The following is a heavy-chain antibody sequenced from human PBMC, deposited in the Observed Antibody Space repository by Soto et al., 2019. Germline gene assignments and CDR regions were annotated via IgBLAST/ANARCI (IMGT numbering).Heavy chain of an antibody. Sequence: EVQLLESGGGLGQPGGSLRLSCAASGFTFIKYAMTWVRQSPGKGLEWVSGISGSGRNTVYADSVKGRFTISRDNSKNTLYLQITSLRVDDTAVYYSARDSVSPIDYWGPGTLVTVSS. CDR3: ARDSVSPIDY. J-gene: IGHJ4*01. CDR2: ISGSGRNT. CDR1: GFTFIKYA. V-gene: IGHV3-23*01.